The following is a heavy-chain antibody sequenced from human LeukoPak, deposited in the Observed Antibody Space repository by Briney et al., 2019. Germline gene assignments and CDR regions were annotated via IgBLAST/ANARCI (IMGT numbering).Heavy chain of an antibody. J-gene: IGHJ5*02. V-gene: IGHV1-18*01. CDR1: GDTFISYG. CDR3: ARDVPTTVNWFDP. CDR2: ISAYNGNT. Sequence: ASVKVSCKASGDTFISYGINWVRQAPRQGLEWMGRISAYNGNTNYAQKFQGRVSMTTDTSTSTAYMELWGLRSDDTAVYYCARDVPTTVNWFDPWGQGTLVTVSS. D-gene: IGHD4-17*01.